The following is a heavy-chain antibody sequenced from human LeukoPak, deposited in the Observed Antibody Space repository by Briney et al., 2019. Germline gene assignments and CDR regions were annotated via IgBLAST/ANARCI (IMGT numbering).Heavy chain of an antibody. J-gene: IGHJ4*02. CDR3: ARNLPAYYDILTGYSNYYFDY. V-gene: IGHV4-30-4*01. CDR2: IYYSGST. D-gene: IGHD3-9*01. CDR1: GGSIRSSYYY. Sequence: SETLSLTCTVSGGSIRSSYYYWSWIRQPPGKGLEWIGYIYYSGSTYYNPSLKSRVTISVDTSKNQFSLKLSSVTAADTAVYYCARNLPAYYDILTGYSNYYFDYWGQGTLVTVSS.